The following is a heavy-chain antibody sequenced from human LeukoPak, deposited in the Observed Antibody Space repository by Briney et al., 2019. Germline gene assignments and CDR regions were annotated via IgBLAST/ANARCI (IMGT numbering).Heavy chain of an antibody. Sequence: PSETLSLTCTVSGGSISSYYWSWIRQPPGKGLEWIGYIYTSGSTNYNPSLKSRVTISVDTSKNQFSLKLSSVTAAGTAVYYCARQGDIVVVPGWFDPWGQGTLVTVSS. CDR2: IYTSGST. CDR3: ARQGDIVVVPGWFDP. J-gene: IGHJ5*02. D-gene: IGHD2-2*01. V-gene: IGHV4-4*09. CDR1: GGSISSYY.